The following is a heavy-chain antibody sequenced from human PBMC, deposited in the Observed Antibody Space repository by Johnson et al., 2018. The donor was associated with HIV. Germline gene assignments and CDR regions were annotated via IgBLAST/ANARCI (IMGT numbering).Heavy chain of an antibody. CDR2: ISYDGSNK. CDR1: GFTFSSYG. D-gene: IGHD6-19*01. V-gene: IGHV3-30*03. J-gene: IGHJ3*02. CDR3: ARDWLTSRAVAGTSAFDI. Sequence: QVQLVESGGGVVQPGRSLRLSCAASGFTFSSYGMHWVRQAPGKGLEWVAVISYDGSNKYYADSLKGRFTISRDNPKHSVHLEMNSLRADDTALYYCARDWLTSRAVAGTSAFDIWGQGTMVTVSS.